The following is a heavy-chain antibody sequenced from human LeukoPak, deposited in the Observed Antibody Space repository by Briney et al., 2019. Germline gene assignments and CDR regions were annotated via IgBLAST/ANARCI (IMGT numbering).Heavy chain of an antibody. Sequence: ASVKVSCKASGYTFTSYGISWVRQAPGQGLEWIGWISAYNGNTNYAQKFQGRVTITRNTSISTAYMELSSLRSEDTAVYYCARTPRYCSSTSCSYYFDYWGQGTLVTVSS. CDR1: GYTFTSYG. D-gene: IGHD2-2*01. V-gene: IGHV1-18*01. J-gene: IGHJ4*02. CDR2: ISAYNGNT. CDR3: ARTPRYCSSTSCSYYFDY.